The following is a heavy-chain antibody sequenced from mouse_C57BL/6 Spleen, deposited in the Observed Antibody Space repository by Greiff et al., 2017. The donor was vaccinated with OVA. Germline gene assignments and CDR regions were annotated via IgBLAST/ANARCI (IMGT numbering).Heavy chain of an antibody. CDR1: GFNIKDYY. D-gene: IGHD1-1*01. CDR2: IDPEDGET. Sequence: VQLKQSGAELVKPGASVKLSCTASGFNIKDYYMHWVKQRTEQGLEWIGRIDPEDGETKYAPKFQGKATITADTSSNTAYLQLSSLTSEDTAVYYCARYIITTVVATPKGAMDYWGQGTSVTVSS. CDR3: ARYIITTVVATPKGAMDY. J-gene: IGHJ4*01. V-gene: IGHV14-2*01.